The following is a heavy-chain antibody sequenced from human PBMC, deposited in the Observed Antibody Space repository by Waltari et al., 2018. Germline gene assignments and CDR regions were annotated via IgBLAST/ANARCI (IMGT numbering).Heavy chain of an antibody. Sequence: QVQLVQSGAEVKKPGSSVKVSCKASGGTFSSYTISWVRQAPAQGLEWMGRIIPILGIANYAQKFQGRVTITADKSTSTAYMELSSLRSEDTAVYYCASSYYDSSGELWHWFDPWGQGTLVTVSS. V-gene: IGHV1-69*02. D-gene: IGHD3-22*01. CDR1: GGTFSSYT. CDR2: IIPILGIA. CDR3: ASSYYDSSGELWHWFDP. J-gene: IGHJ5*02.